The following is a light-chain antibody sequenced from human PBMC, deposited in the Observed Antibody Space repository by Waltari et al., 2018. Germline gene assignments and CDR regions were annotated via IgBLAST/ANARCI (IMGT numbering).Light chain of an antibody. V-gene: IGKV1-6*01. Sequence: AIQMTQSLSSVSASVGDRVTITCRASQEIGSDLGCYYQKPGKAPKVLIYGASKLQDGAPSRFSGSGLSTDFTLTITSLQHEDSATYYCLQDNEFPLTFGGGTTV. J-gene: IGKJ4*01. CDR3: LQDNEFPLT. CDR1: QEIGSD. CDR2: GAS.